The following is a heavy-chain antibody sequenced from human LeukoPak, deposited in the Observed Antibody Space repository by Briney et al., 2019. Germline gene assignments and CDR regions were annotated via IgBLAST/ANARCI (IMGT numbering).Heavy chain of an antibody. D-gene: IGHD2-15*01. J-gene: IGHJ5*02. V-gene: IGHV3-7*03. CDR1: GFTFSSYW. CDR2: IKQDGSEK. CDR3: AKHNIVVVVAATQFDP. Sequence: GGSLRLSCAASGFTFSSYWMSWVRQAPGKGLEWVANIKQDGSEKYYVDSVKGRFTISRDNAKNSLYLQMNSLRAEDTAVYYCAKHNIVVVVAATQFDPWGQGTLVTVSS.